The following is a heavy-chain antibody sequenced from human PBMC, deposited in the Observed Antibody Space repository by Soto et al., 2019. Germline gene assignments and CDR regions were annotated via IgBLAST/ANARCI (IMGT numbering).Heavy chain of an antibody. CDR3: ASDNHVSGSFFRWFDP. Sequence: PSETLSLTCTVSGGSISSGDYYWSWIRQPPGKGLEWIGEINHSGSTNYNPSLKSRVTISVDTSKNQFSLKLSSVTAADTAVYYCASDNHVSGSFFRWFDPWGQGTQVTVSS. J-gene: IGHJ5*02. CDR2: INHSGST. CDR1: GGSISSGDYY. V-gene: IGHV4-39*07. D-gene: IGHD3-10*01.